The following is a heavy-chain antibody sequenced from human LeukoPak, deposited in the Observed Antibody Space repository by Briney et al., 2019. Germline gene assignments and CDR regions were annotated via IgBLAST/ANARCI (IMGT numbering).Heavy chain of an antibody. CDR1: GDSITNNNCY. D-gene: IGHD3-22*01. J-gene: IGHJ4*02. V-gene: IGHV4-39*07. Sequence: SKTLSLTCTVSGDSITNNNCYWGWVRQPPGKGLEWIASIYYSGSSYYNPSLKSRVTMSVDTSKNQFSLKLSSVTAADTAVYYCARDRYYYDSSARYFDYWGQGTLVTVSS. CDR2: IYYSGSS. CDR3: ARDRYYYDSSARYFDY.